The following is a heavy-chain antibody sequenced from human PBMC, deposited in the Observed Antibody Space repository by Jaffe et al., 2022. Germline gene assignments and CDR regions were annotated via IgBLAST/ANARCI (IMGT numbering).Heavy chain of an antibody. D-gene: IGHD3-3*01. CDR1: GGSISSSSYY. V-gene: IGHV4-39*01. CDR3: ARETYYDFWSGYYEPLGDDAFDI. CDR2: IYYSGST. Sequence: QLQLQESGPGLVKPSETLSLTCTVSGGSISSSSYYWGWIRQPPGKGLEWIGSIYYSGSTYYNPSLKSRVTISVDTSKNQFSLKLSSVTAADTAVYYCARETYYDFWSGYYEPLGDDAFDIWGQGTMVTVSS. J-gene: IGHJ3*02.